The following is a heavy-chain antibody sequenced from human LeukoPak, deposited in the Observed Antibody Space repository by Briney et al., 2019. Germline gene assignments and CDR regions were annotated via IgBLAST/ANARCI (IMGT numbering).Heavy chain of an antibody. CDR2: MPYSGST. CDR1: GDSITSYY. D-gene: IGHD6-13*01. V-gene: IGHV4-59*08. Sequence: SETLSLTCTVSGDSITSYYWSWIRQPPGKGLEWIGSMPYSGSTNYNPSLKSRVTMSVDTTKNQFSLRLNPVTAADTAVYYCARRRAEGGSNGHYNWFDPWGQGTLVTVSS. J-gene: IGHJ5*02. CDR3: ARRRAEGGSNGHYNWFDP.